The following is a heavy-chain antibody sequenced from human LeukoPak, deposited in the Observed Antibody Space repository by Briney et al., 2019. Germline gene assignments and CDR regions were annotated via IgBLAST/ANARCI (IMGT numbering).Heavy chain of an antibody. Sequence: ASVKVSCKASGYTFTSYTMHWVRQAPGQRLEWMGWINAGNGNTKYSQKFQGRVTITRDTSASTAYMELSSLRSEDTAVYYCARPGYSYGYRLDYWGQGTLVTVSS. V-gene: IGHV1-3*01. D-gene: IGHD5-18*01. J-gene: IGHJ4*02. CDR2: INAGNGNT. CDR1: GYTFTSYT. CDR3: ARPGYSYGYRLDY.